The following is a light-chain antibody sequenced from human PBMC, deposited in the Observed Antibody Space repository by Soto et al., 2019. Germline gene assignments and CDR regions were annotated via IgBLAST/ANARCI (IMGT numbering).Light chain of an antibody. CDR1: QGVSRK. CDR2: GAS. CDR3: QQSFSSRWT. J-gene: IGKJ1*01. Sequence: DIVMTQSPATLSVAPGERVTFSCRASQGVSRKLAWYQHKPGQAPRLLISGASTGATGIPARFSGSGSGTEFTLTISSLQSEDCATYYCQQSFSSRWTFGQGTRVEIK. V-gene: IGKV3-15*01.